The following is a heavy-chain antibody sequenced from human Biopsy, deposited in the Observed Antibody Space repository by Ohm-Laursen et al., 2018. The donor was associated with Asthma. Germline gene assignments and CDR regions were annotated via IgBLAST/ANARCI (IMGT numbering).Heavy chain of an antibody. Sequence: SVKASCKASGGMFGNYAISWVRQDPGRGRGWMGGISTILGSSKYAQRFQGRVTITADIFTRTVYMELSGLRFDDTAIYYCARPSPNRDILYYYYHMDVWGHGTTVIVSS. V-gene: IGHV1-69*10. J-gene: IGHJ6*02. CDR1: GGMFGNYA. D-gene: IGHD3-3*02. CDR2: ISTILGSS. CDR3: ARPSPNRDILYYYYHMDV.